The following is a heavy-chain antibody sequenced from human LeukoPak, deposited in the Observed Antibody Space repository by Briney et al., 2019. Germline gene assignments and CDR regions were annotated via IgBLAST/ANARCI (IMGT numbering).Heavy chain of an antibody. V-gene: IGHV4-4*07. CDR1: GGSFSSYY. D-gene: IGHD6-19*01. Sequence: SETLSLTCTVSGGSFSSYYWSWIRQPAGKGLEWIGRIYTSGSTNYNPSLKSRVTMSVDTSKNQFSLKLSSVTAADTAVYYCARAPGQWLVPQGLGWFDPWGQGTLVTVSS. CDR3: ARAPGQWLVPQGLGWFDP. CDR2: IYTSGST. J-gene: IGHJ5*02.